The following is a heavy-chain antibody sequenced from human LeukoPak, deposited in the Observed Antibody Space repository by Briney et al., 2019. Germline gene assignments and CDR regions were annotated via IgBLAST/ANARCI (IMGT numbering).Heavy chain of an antibody. CDR1: GGSISSHY. J-gene: IGHJ3*02. CDR2: IYYSGST. Sequence: SETLSLTCTVSGGSISSHYRSWIRQPPGKGLEWIGYIYYSGSTNYNPSLKSRATISVDTSKNQFSLKLSSVTAADTAVYYCARNSYEDAFDIWGQGTMVTVSS. V-gene: IGHV4-59*11. CDR3: ARNSYEDAFDI. D-gene: IGHD5-18*01.